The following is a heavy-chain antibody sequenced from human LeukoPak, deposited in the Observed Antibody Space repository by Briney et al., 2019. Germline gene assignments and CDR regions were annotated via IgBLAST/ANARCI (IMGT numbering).Heavy chain of an antibody. D-gene: IGHD3-9*01. CDR3: ARTNYDILTGPKGYNWFDP. CDR2: IYNSGNT. J-gene: IGHJ5*02. V-gene: IGHV4-30-4*07. CDR1: GGSISSGDYS. Sequence: PSETLSLTCAVSGGSISSGDYSWSWIRQPPGEGLEWIGFIYNSGNTYYNPSLKSRVTLSVDTSKNQFSLKLSSVTAADTAVYYCARTNYDILTGPKGYNWFDPWGQGTLVTVSS.